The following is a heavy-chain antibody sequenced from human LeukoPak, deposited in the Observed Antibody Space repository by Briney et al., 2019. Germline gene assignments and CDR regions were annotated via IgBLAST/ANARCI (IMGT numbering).Heavy chain of an antibody. J-gene: IGHJ4*02. D-gene: IGHD3-16*01. Sequence: SETLSLTCTVSGGSISSYYWSSIRQPPGKGLEYIGYIYSSGSTNYNPSLKSRVTISVDTSKNQFSLKLSSVTAADTAVYYCARGRYDYVYWGQETLVTVSS. V-gene: IGHV4-59*01. CDR1: GGSISSYY. CDR3: ARGRYDYVY. CDR2: IYSSGST.